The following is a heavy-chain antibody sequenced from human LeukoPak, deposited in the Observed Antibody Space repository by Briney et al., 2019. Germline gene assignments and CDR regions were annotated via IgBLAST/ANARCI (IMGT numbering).Heavy chain of an antibody. D-gene: IGHD3-22*01. CDR3: ARLLYDSSGYYYLDY. CDR1: GFTFSSYW. Sequence: GGSLRLSCAASGFTFSSYWMRWVRQAPGKGLEWVANINKDGSEKYYVDSVKGRFTISRDNAKNSLYLQMNSLRAEDTAVYYCARLLYDSSGYYYLDYWGQGTLVTVSS. V-gene: IGHV3-7*01. J-gene: IGHJ4*02. CDR2: INKDGSEK.